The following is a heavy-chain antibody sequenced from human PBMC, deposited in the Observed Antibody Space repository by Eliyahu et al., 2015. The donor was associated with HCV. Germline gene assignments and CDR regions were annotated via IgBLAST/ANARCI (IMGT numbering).Heavy chain of an antibody. Sequence: VKPSETLSLTCIVSGGSITTYYWSWIRQPPGKGXXWIGYIHYSGSTNYNPSLKSRVTISLDTSKNQFXLNLTSVTAADTAVYYCASGGGGIAVAGTGGWFDPWGQGTLVTVSS. D-gene: IGHD6-19*01. CDR2: IHYSGST. J-gene: IGHJ5*02. CDR3: ASGGGGIAVAGTGGWFDP. CDR1: GGSITTYY. V-gene: IGHV4-59*01.